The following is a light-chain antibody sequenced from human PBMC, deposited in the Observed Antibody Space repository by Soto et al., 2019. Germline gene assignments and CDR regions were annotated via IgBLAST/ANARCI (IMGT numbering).Light chain of an antibody. V-gene: IGLV2-8*01. CDR3: SSYVASNNLRV. CDR2: EVN. Sequence: QSVLTQPPSASASPGQSVSISCTGTSSDFGAYKYVSWYQQHPGKAAKLIIYEVNQRPSGVPDRFSGSKSGNTASLTVSGLQAEDEADYYCSSYVASNNLRVFGTGTKVTV. CDR1: SSDFGAYKY. J-gene: IGLJ1*01.